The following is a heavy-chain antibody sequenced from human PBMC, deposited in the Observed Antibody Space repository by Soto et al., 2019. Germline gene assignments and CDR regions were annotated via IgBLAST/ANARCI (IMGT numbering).Heavy chain of an antibody. Sequence: ASVKVSCKASGGTFSSYGFSWVRQAPGQGLEWMGGTIPMYGTVSYAQKFQGRVTITADESTSTVYMELSSLRSEDTAVYYCARPQGRDGYKTDYWGQGTLVTVSS. J-gene: IGHJ4*02. CDR3: ARPQGRDGYKTDY. CDR2: TIPMYGTV. CDR1: GGTFSSYG. V-gene: IGHV1-69*13. D-gene: IGHD5-12*01.